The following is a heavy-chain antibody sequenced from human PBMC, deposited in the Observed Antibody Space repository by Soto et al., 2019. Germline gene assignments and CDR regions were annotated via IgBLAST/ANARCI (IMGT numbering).Heavy chain of an antibody. J-gene: IGHJ3*02. CDR1: GYTFTSYG. Sequence: VASVKVSCKASGYTFTSYGISWVRQAPGQGLEWMGWISAYNGNTNYAQKLQGRVTMTTGTSTSTAYMELRSLRSDDTAVYYCARAWKRTDAFDIWRQGTMVPVSS. CDR2: ISAYNGNT. V-gene: IGHV1-18*01. D-gene: IGHD1-1*01. CDR3: ARAWKRTDAFDI.